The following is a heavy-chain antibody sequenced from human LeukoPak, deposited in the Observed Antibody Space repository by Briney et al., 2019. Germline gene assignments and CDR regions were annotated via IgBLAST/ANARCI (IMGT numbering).Heavy chain of an antibody. V-gene: IGHV3-21*01. CDR2: ISPSSSYI. CDR3: VAGDWGARDSFDL. CDR1: GFTFSSYS. J-gene: IGHJ3*01. Sequence: GGSLRLSCAASGFTFSSYSMNWVRQAPGKGLEWVSSISPSSSYIYYADSLEGRFTISRDNAKNSLYLQMNSLRAEDTSVYYCVAGDWGARDSFDLWGRGTMVTVSS. D-gene: IGHD2-21*02.